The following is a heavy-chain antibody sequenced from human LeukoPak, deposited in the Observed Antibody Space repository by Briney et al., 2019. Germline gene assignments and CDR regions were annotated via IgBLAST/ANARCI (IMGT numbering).Heavy chain of an antibody. J-gene: IGHJ3*02. V-gene: IGHV4-4*02. CDR2: ISHSGST. D-gene: IGHD6-13*01. CDR3: AREAAAGDAFDI. CDR1: GGSISNNNW. Sequence: PSETLSLTCAVSGGSISNNNWWSWVRQPPGMGLEWIGEISHSGSTNYNPSLKSRVTISLDGSNNQFSLKLSSVTAADTAVYYCAREAAAGDAFDIWGQGTMVTVSS.